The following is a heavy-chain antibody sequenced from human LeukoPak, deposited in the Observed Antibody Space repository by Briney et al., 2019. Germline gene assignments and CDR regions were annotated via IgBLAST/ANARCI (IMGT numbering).Heavy chain of an antibody. D-gene: IGHD3-22*01. CDR2: ISYDGSNK. V-gene: IGHV3-30*03. CDR1: GFTFSVYG. J-gene: IGHJ4*02. CDR3: ARSGYYYDSSGYSRVMDY. Sequence: GRSLRLSCAASGFTFSVYGMHWVRQAPGKGLEWVAVISYDGSNKYYADSVKGRFTISRDNSKNTLYLQMNSLRAEDAAVYYCARSGYYYDSSGYSRVMDYWGQGTLVTVSS.